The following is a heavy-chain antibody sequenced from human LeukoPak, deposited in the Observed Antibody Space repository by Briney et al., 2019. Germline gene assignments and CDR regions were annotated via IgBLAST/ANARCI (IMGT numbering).Heavy chain of an antibody. D-gene: IGHD6-19*01. Sequence: PGRSLRLSCAASGFTFSSYGMHWVRQAPGKGLEWVAVISYDGSNKYYADSVKGRFTISRDNSNNTLYLQMNSLRAEDTAVYYCARTAVAGSLDYWGQGTLVTVSS. CDR3: ARTAVAGSLDY. V-gene: IGHV3-30*03. CDR2: ISYDGSNK. CDR1: GFTFSSYG. J-gene: IGHJ4*02.